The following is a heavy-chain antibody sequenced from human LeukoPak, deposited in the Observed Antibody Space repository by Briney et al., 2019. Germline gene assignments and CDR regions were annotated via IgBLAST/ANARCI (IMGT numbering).Heavy chain of an antibody. Sequence: PSETLSLTCAVSGGSISRSNWWSWVRQPPGKGLEWVASIKPDGSEKYYLDSVKGRFTISRDNARDSLYLQMNSLRDDDTSVYFCARDASALYWGRGTLVTVSS. J-gene: IGHJ4*02. CDR3: ARDASALY. CDR2: IKPDGSEK. CDR1: GGSISRSNW. D-gene: IGHD6-19*01. V-gene: IGHV3-7*01.